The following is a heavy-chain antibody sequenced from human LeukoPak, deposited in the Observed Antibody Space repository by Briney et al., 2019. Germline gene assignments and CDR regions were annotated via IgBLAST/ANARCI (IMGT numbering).Heavy chain of an antibody. CDR1: RYSFTAFY. CDR2: IHPRSGET. CDR3: ARDGEYGTGSYYRGCFDY. D-gene: IGHD3-10*01. V-gene: IGHV1-2*02. Sequence: ASVKVSCKASRYSFTAFYIHWVRQAPGQGLEWMGWIHPRSGETNYAYKFRGRVTMTRDTSISTTYMDLGSLGSDDTAVYYCARDGEYGTGSYYRGCFDYWGQGTLVTVSS. J-gene: IGHJ4*02.